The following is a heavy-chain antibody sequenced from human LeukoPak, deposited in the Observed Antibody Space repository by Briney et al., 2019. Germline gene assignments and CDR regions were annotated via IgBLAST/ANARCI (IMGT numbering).Heavy chain of an antibody. CDR3: AKVARIAVAGTGDY. CDR2: MSASGDRT. CDR1: GFTFSTYA. J-gene: IGHJ4*02. Sequence: GGSLRLSCTASGFTFSTYAMNWVRQAPGKGLEWVSVMSASGDRTYYADSVKGRFTISRDNSKNTLYLQMNSLRAEDTAVYYCAKVARIAVAGTGDYWGQGTLVTVSS. V-gene: IGHV3-23*01. D-gene: IGHD6-19*01.